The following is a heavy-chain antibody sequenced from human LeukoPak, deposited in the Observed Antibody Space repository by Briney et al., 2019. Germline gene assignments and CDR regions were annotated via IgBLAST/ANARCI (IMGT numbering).Heavy chain of an antibody. CDR3: ARDLATKGDY. J-gene: IGHJ4*02. CDR2: ISSSSSTI. Sequence: GGSLRLSCAASGFTFSSYSMNWVRQAPGKGLEWVSYISSSSSTIYYADSVKGRFTISRDNSKNTLYLQMNSLRAEDTAVYYCARDLATKGDYWGQGTLVTVSS. D-gene: IGHD1-26*01. V-gene: IGHV3-48*01. CDR1: GFTFSSYS.